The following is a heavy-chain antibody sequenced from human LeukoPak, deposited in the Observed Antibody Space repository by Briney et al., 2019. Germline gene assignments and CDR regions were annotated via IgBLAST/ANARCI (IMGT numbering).Heavy chain of an antibody. CDR2: IYDSGTA. J-gene: IGHJ4*02. CDR1: GGSISSSAYY. D-gene: IGHD3-22*01. V-gene: IGHV4-39*01. CDR3: ARPSGGYYSSYAY. Sequence: SETLSLTCTVSGGSISSSAYYWGWIRQPPGKGLEWIGSIYDSGTAYYNPSLKSRVTMSVDTSKNQFSLKLSSVTAADTAGYYCARPSGGYYSSYAYWGQGTLVTVSS.